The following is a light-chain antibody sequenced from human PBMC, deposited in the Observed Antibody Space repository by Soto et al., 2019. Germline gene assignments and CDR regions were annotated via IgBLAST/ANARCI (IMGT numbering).Light chain of an antibody. CDR3: RQYQSYWT. V-gene: IGKV1-5*03. CDR2: QAS. CDR1: QSISRQ. J-gene: IGKJ1*01. Sequence: DIQMTQSPSTLSASVGDRVSITCRASQSISRQLAWYQQKPGKAPNLLFYQASNLETGVPSRFTGSGSGTEFTLTNNSPRPDDFATYYCRQYQSYWTFGQGTKVE.